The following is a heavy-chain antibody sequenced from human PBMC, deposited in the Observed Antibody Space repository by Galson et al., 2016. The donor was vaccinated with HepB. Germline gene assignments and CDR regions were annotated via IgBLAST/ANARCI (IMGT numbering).Heavy chain of an antibody. CDR2: IYSGGAT. J-gene: IGHJ4*02. D-gene: IGHD3-3*01. CDR1: GFTVSNNY. Sequence: LRLSCAVSGFTVSNNYMSWVRQTPGKGLEWVSLIYSGGATHYADSVRGRFTISRDNSKNTLYLQMNSLRAEDTAVYYCARGTMFGVLTYWGQGTLVTVSS. CDR3: ARGTMFGVLTY. V-gene: IGHV3-66*02.